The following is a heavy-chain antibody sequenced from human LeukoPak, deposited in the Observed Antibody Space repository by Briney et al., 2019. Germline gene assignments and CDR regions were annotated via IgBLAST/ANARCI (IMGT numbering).Heavy chain of an antibody. CDR2: IYYSGST. CDR1: GGSISSHY. V-gene: IGHV4-59*11. J-gene: IGHJ4*02. CDR3: ARNRDGYSPYDY. Sequence: PSETLSLTCSVSGGSISSHYWSWIRQPPGKGLEWIGYIYYSGSTNHNPSLKSRVTISVDTSKNQFSLKLSSVTAADTAVYYCARNRDGYSPYDYWGQGTLVTVSS. D-gene: IGHD5-24*01.